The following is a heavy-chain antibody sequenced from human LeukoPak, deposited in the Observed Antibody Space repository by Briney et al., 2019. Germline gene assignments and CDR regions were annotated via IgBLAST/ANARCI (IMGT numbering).Heavy chain of an antibody. CDR1: GFTFHNYA. CDR2: ISSSGDIT. Sequence: PGGSLRLSCAVSGFTFHNYAMSWVRQAPGKGLKWVSAISSSGDITFYADSVEGRFTISRDNSRYTLYLQMNSLRAEDAAMYYCAKDRPNYHESNGHYYRRNGDYWGQGTLVTVSS. D-gene: IGHD3-22*01. CDR3: AKDRPNYHESNGHYYRRNGDY. V-gene: IGHV3-23*01. J-gene: IGHJ4*02.